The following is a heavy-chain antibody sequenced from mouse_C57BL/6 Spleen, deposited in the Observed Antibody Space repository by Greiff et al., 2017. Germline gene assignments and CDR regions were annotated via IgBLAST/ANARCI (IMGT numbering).Heavy chain of an antibody. V-gene: IGHV5-16*01. J-gene: IGHJ1*03. CDR2: INYDGSST. CDR1: GFTFSDYY. Sequence: EVQLVESEGGLVQPGSSMKLSCKASGFTFSDYYMAWVRQVPEKGLEWVANINYDGSSTYYMDSLKSRFIISRDNAKNIIYLQMSSLKSEDTATYYCARGVYLDVWGTGATVTVSS. CDR3: ARGVYLDV.